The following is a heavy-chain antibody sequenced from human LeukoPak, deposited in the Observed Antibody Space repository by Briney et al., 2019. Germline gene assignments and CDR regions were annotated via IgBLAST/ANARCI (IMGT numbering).Heavy chain of an antibody. CDR2: IYYSGST. V-gene: IGHV4-39*01. J-gene: IGHJ5*02. D-gene: IGHD3-22*01. CDR1: GGSISSSSYY. CDR3: ARLQDSQGAFDP. Sequence: SETLSLTCTVSGGSISSSSYYWGWVRQPPGKGLEWIGSIYYSGSTYYNPSLKSRVTISVDTSKNQFSLKLSSVTAADTAVYYCARLQDSQGAFDPWGQGTLVTVSS.